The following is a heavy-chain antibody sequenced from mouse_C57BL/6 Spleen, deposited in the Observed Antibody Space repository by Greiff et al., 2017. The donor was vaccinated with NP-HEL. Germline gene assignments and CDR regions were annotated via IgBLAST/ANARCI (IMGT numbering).Heavy chain of an antibody. CDR3: ARYALLSMDY. D-gene: IGHD1-1*01. Sequence: VQLQQSGPELVKPGASVKISCKASGYSFTGYYMNWVKQSPEKSLEWIGEINPSTGGTTYNQKFKAKATLTVDKSSSTAYMQLKSLTSEDSAVYYCARYALLSMDYWGQGTSVTVSS. J-gene: IGHJ4*01. CDR2: INPSTGGT. CDR1: GYSFTGYY. V-gene: IGHV1-42*01.